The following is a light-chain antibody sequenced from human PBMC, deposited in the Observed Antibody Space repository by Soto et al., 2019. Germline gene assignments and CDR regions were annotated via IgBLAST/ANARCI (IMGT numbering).Light chain of an antibody. CDR3: QQYNSWWT. Sequence: IQMTQSPSTLSASVGDRVTITCRASQSISSWLAWYQQKPGKAPNLLIYDASSLESGVPSRFSGSGSGTIFTLTISSLQPDDFATYYCQQYNSWWTFGQGTKVDI. J-gene: IGKJ1*01. V-gene: IGKV1-5*01. CDR2: DAS. CDR1: QSISSW.